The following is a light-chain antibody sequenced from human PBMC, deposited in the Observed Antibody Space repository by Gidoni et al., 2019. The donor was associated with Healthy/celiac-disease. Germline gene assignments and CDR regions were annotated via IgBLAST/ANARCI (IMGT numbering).Light chain of an antibody. Sequence: SSELPQDPAVSVALGQTVRITCQGDSLRSYYASWYQQKPGQAPVLVIYGKNNRPSAIPDRFSGSSSGNTASLTITGAQAEDEADYYCNSRDSSGNLVVFGGGTKLTVL. CDR3: NSRDSSGNLVV. CDR1: SLRSYY. V-gene: IGLV3-19*01. J-gene: IGLJ2*01. CDR2: GKN.